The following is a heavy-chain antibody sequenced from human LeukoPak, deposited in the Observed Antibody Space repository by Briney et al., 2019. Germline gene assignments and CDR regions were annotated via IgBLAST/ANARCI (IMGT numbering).Heavy chain of an antibody. CDR1: GYTFNSYY. V-gene: IGHV1-46*02. J-gene: IGHJ4*02. CDR3: ARASYCESGVKLLDY. CDR2: INTGIAST. Sequence: ASVTLSWKASGYTFNSYYMHWVRQAPGQGLEWMGIINTGIASTSYAQSFQGRVTMTRDTSTSTAYMEVSSLRSEDTAVYYCARASYCESGVKLLDYWGQGTLVTVSS. D-gene: IGHD3-3*01.